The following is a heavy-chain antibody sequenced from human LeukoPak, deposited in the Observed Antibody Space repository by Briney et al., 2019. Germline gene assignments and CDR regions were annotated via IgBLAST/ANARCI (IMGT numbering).Heavy chain of an antibody. J-gene: IGHJ4*02. CDR1: GYSFNNYW. V-gene: IGHV5-51*01. D-gene: IGHD2-2*01. Sequence: GESLKISCQGSGYSFNNYWIAWVRQMPGKGPEWMGIIYPGDSDTRNSPSFQGQVTISADKSTSTAYLQWSSLKASDTAIYYCARRVVSSSSHSFDYWGQGTLVTVSS. CDR2: IYPGDSDT. CDR3: ARRVVSSSSHSFDY.